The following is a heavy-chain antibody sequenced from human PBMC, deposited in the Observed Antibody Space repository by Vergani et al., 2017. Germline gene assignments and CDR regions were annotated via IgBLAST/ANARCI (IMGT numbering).Heavy chain of an antibody. CDR2: IKQDGSEK. CDR3: ARGAVSRMYYFDY. J-gene: IGHJ4*02. D-gene: IGHD2-8*01. V-gene: IGHV3-7*03. Sequence: EVQLVESGGGLVQPGGSLRLSCAASGFTFSSYWMSWVRQAPGKGLEWVANIKQDGSEKYYVDSVKGRCTISRDNAKNSLYLQMNSLRAEDTAVYYCARGAVSRMYYFDYWGQGTLVTVSS. CDR1: GFTFSSYW.